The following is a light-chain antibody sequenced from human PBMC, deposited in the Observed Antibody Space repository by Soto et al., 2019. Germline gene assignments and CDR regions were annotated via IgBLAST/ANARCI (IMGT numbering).Light chain of an antibody. Sequence: DIQMTQSPSTLSASVGDRVTITCRASQTIDSWLAWYQQRPGKPPNLLIYKASTLESGVPSRFSGSGSGTEFTLTISSLQPDDFATYYCQQYNSYPRTFGQGTKVDIK. CDR1: QTIDSW. CDR3: QQYNSYPRT. CDR2: KAS. V-gene: IGKV1-5*03. J-gene: IGKJ1*01.